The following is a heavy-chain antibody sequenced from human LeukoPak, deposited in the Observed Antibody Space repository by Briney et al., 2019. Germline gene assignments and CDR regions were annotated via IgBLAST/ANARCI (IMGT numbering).Heavy chain of an antibody. CDR1: GFTFSSYG. CDR3: ARNLNYGSGSYLEDAFDI. D-gene: IGHD3-10*01. CDR2: IRYDGSNK. J-gene: IGHJ3*02. V-gene: IGHV3-30*02. Sequence: GGSLRLSCAASGFTFSSYGMHWVRQAPGKGLEWVAFIRYDGSNKYYADSVKGRFTISRDNSKNTLYLQMNSLRAEDTAVYYCARNLNYGSGSYLEDAFDIWGQGTMVTVSS.